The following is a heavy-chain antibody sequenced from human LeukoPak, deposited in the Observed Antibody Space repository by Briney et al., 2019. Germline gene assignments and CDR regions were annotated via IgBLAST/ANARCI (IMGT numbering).Heavy chain of an antibody. V-gene: IGHV3-23*01. CDR1: GFTFSSYA. CDR2: MSGSGDST. D-gene: IGHD1-7*01. CDR3: AITGTTDYYYGMDV. Sequence: GGSLRLSCAASGFTFSSYAMSWVRQAPGKGLEWVSTMSGSGDSTYYADSVKGRFTISRDNAKNSLYLQMNSLRAEDTAVYYCAITGTTDYYYGMDVWGQGTTVTVSS. J-gene: IGHJ6*02.